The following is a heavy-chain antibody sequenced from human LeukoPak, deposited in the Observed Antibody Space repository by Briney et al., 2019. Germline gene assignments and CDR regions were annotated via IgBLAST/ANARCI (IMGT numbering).Heavy chain of an antibody. CDR1: GYTFTGYY. D-gene: IGHD3-22*01. Sequence: ASVKVSCKASGYTFTGYYVHWVRQAPGQGLEWMGWMNPKSGGTNYAQKFQGRVTMTRDTSISTAYMELSRLRSDDTAVYYCARDYYDSSGYRDYWGQGTLVTVSS. J-gene: IGHJ4*02. V-gene: IGHV1-2*02. CDR2: MNPKSGGT. CDR3: ARDYYDSSGYRDY.